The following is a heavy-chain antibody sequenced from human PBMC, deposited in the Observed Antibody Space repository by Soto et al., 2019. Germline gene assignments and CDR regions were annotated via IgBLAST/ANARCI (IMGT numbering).Heavy chain of an antibody. V-gene: IGHV4-30-2*06. CDR1: GGSISGGGYS. CDR2: TYQSGSA. J-gene: IGHJ6*02. Sequence: SETLSLTCTVSGGSISGGGYSWTWIRQSPGKGLEWIGYTYQSGSAYYNPSLKSRVTISVDRSKNQFSLNLTSVTAADTAVYYCARDYYGMDVWGQGTTVTVSS. CDR3: ARDYYGMDV.